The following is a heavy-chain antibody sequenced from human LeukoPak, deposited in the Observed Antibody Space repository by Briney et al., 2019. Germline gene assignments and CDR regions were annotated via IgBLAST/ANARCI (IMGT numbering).Heavy chain of an antibody. V-gene: IGHV4-59*08. J-gene: IGHJ6*02. CDR1: GGSISSYY. CDR2: IYYGGST. D-gene: IGHD5-24*01. Sequence: SETLSLTCTVSGGSISSYYWSWIRQPPGKGLEWIGYIYYGGSTNYNPSLKSRVTISVDTSKNQFSLKLSSVTAADTAVYYCARHGYGYNYYYYYYGMDVWGQGTTVTVSS. CDR3: ARHGYGYNYYYYYYGMDV.